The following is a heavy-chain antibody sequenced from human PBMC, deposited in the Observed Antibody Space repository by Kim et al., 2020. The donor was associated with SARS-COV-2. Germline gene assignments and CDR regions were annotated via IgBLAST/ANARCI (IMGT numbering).Heavy chain of an antibody. J-gene: IGHJ4*02. CDR3: AGVMVRGVIMRYYFDY. D-gene: IGHD3-10*01. V-gene: IGHV4-61*01. Sequence: SETLSLTCTVSGGSVSSGSYYWSWIRQPPGKGLEWIGYIYYSGSTNYNPSLKSRVTISVDTSKNQFSLKLSSVTAAETAVYYLAGVMVRGVIMRYYFDYWGQGTLVTVSS. CDR2: IYYSGST. CDR1: GGSVSSGSYY.